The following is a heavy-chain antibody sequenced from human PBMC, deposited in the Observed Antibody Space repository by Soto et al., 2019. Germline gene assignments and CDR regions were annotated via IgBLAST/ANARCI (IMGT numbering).Heavy chain of an antibody. J-gene: IGHJ4*02. CDR2: IIPIFGTA. CDR1: GGTFSSYA. CDR3: ARGSVGPTTDFDY. V-gene: IGHV1-69*05. D-gene: IGHD1-26*01. Sequence: SVKVSCKASGGTFSSYAISWVRQAPGQGLEWMGGIIPIFGTANYAQKFQGWVTMTRDTSISTAYMELSRLKSDDTAVYYCARGSVGPTTDFDYWGQGTLVTVSS.